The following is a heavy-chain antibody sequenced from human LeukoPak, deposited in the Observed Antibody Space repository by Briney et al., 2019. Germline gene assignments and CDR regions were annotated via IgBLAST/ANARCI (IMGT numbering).Heavy chain of an antibody. CDR2: MSYSGTS. CDR1: GGSIKTYY. J-gene: IGHJ6*03. V-gene: IGHV4-59*08. CDR3: AAGSRPYYFYYMAV. Sequence: SETLSLTCTVSGGSIKTYYWSWSRQSPGKGLEWIVSMSYSGTSNYIPSLKSRVSMTIDISKNQFSLKLTSVTAADTALYFCAAGSRPYYFYYMAVWGTGTTVTVSS.